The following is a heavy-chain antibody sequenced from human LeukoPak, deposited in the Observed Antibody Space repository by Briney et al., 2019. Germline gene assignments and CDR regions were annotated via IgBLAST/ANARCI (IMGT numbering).Heavy chain of an antibody. V-gene: IGHV4-4*07. Sequence: PSETLSLTCSVSGGSISNYFWSWIRQPAGKGLEWIERTYSSGSTNYNPSLKSRVTMTADTSKNEFSLKLTSVTAADTAIYYCTKDTGWNYLDWFDPWGQGTLVTVSS. CDR1: GGSISNYF. J-gene: IGHJ5*02. CDR2: TYSSGST. D-gene: IGHD1-7*01. CDR3: TKDTGWNYLDWFDP.